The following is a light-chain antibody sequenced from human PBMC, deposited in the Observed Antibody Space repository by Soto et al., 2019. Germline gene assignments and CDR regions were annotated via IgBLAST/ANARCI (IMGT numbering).Light chain of an antibody. Sequence: QSALTQPASVSGSPGQSITMSCTGTSSDVGSYNLVTCYHQRPGKAPKVMMFEVCKRPSGVSNRFSGSKSGNTASLTISGLQAEDEADCYCCSYTSSSTWVFGGGTKLTVL. V-gene: IGLV2-14*02. J-gene: IGLJ3*02. CDR1: SSDVGSYNL. CDR3: CSYTSSSTWV. CDR2: EVC.